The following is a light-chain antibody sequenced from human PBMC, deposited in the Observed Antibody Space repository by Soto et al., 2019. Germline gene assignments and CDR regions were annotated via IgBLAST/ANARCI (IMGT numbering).Light chain of an antibody. V-gene: IGLV1-40*01. Sequence: QSVLTQPPSVSGAPGQRVTISCTGSSSNIGAGYVVHWYQQLPGTAPKLLIYGNSNRPSGVPDRFSDSKSGTSASLAITGLQAEDEADYYCQSYDSSLSGSVFGGGTKLTVL. CDR2: GNS. J-gene: IGLJ2*01. CDR3: QSYDSSLSGSV. CDR1: SSNIGAGYV.